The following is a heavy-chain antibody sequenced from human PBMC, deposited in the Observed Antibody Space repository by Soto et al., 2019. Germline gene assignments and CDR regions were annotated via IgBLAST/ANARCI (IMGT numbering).Heavy chain of an antibody. Sequence: EVQLLESGGGLVQPGGSLRLSCAASGFTFSSYAMSWVRQAPGKGLEWVSAISGSGGSTYYADSVKGRFTIYRDNSKNTLYLQMNSLRAEDTAIYYCAKSYYYGSGYYLDYWVQGTLVTVSS. J-gene: IGHJ4*02. CDR2: ISGSGGST. CDR3: AKSYYYGSGYYLDY. V-gene: IGHV3-23*01. CDR1: GFTFSSYA. D-gene: IGHD3-10*01.